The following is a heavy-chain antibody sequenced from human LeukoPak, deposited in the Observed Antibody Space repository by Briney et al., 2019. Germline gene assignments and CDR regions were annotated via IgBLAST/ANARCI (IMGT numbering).Heavy chain of an antibody. D-gene: IGHD2-21*02. J-gene: IGHJ2*01. CDR1: GFTFSSYG. CDR2: IWYDGSNK. CDR3: ARERRSCGGDCEYFDL. Sequence: SGGSLRLSCAASGFTFSSYGMHWVRQAPGKGLEWVAVIWYDGSNKYYADSVKGRFTISRDNSKNTLYLQMNSLRAEDTAVYYCARERRSCGGDCEYFDLWGRGTLVTVSS. V-gene: IGHV3-33*01.